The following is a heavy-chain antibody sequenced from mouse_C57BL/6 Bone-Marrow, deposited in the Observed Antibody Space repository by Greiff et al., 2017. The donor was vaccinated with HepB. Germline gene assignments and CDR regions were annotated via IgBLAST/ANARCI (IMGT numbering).Heavy chain of an antibody. CDR3: ARLLTAQASYYFDY. CDR2: IDPSDSYT. Sequence: QVQLQQPGAELVMPGASVKLSCKASGYTFTSYWMHWVKQRPGQGLEWIGEIDPSDSYTNYNQKFKGKSTLTVDKSSSTAYMQLSILTSEDSAVYYCARLLTAQASYYFDYWGQGTTLTVSS. V-gene: IGHV1-69*01. CDR1: GYTFTSYW. D-gene: IGHD3-2*02. J-gene: IGHJ2*01.